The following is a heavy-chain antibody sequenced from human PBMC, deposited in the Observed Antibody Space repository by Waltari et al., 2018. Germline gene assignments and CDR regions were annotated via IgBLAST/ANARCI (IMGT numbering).Heavy chain of an antibody. D-gene: IGHD3-3*01. J-gene: IGHJ4*02. Sequence: QITLKESGPTLVKPTQTLTLTCTFSGFSLSTSGVGVGWIRQPPGKALEWLALIYWNDDKRYSPSLKSRLTITKDTSKNQVVLTMTNMDPVDTATYYCAHTAPYYDFWSGYYPYYFDYWGQGTLVTVSS. CDR1: GFSLSTSGVG. CDR3: AHTAPYYDFWSGYYPYYFDY. V-gene: IGHV2-5*01. CDR2: IYWNDDK.